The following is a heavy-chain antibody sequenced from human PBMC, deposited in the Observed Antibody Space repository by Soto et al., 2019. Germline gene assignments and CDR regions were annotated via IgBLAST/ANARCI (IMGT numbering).Heavy chain of an antibody. Sequence: GGSLRLSCAASGFTFSSYDMHWVRQATGKGLEWVSAIGTAGDTYYPGSVKGRFTISRENAKNSLYLQMNSLRAGDTAVYYCARVPSYYYYMDVWGKGTTVTVSS. CDR3: ARVPSYYYYMDV. CDR2: IGTAGDT. J-gene: IGHJ6*03. V-gene: IGHV3-13*01. CDR1: GFTFSSYD.